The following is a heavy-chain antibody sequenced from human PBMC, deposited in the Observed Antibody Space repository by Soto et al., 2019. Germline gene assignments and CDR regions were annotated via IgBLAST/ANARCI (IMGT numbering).Heavy chain of an antibody. J-gene: IGHJ5*02. CDR2: IYYSGST. CDR1: GGSISSYY. V-gene: IGHV4-59*01. Sequence: SETLSLTCTVSGGSISSYYWSWIRQPAGEGLEWIGYIYYSGSTNYNPSLKSRVTISVDTSKNQFSLKLSYVTAADTAVYYCARVHRYGDYFWFDPWGQLTLVTV. CDR3: ARVHRYGDYFWFDP. D-gene: IGHD4-17*01.